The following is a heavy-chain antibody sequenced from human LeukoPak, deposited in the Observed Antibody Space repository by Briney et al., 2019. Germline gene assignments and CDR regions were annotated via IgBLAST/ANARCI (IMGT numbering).Heavy chain of an antibody. CDR3: ARDGYSYGYAASHFDY. CDR2: IYTSGST. Sequence: SETLSLTCTVSGGSISSYYWSWNRQPAGKVLEWIGRIYTSGSTNYNPSLKSRVTMSVDTSKNQFSLKLSSVTAADTAVYYCARDGYSYGYAASHFDYWGQGTLVTVSS. V-gene: IGHV4-4*07. D-gene: IGHD5-18*01. J-gene: IGHJ4*02. CDR1: GGSISSYY.